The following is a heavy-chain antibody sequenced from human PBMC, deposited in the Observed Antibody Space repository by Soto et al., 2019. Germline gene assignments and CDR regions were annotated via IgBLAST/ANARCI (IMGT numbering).Heavy chain of an antibody. J-gene: IGHJ5*02. CDR3: ARHDVLLWFGEPRGWFDP. CDR2: IIPIFGTA. D-gene: IGHD3-10*01. V-gene: IGHV1-69*13. Sequence: SVKVSCNASGGTFSRYAISWVRQAPGQGLEWMGGIIPIFGTANYEQKFQGRVTITADESKSTAYMELSSLRSEDTAVYYCARHDVLLWFGEPRGWFDPWGQGTLVTVSS. CDR1: GGTFSRYA.